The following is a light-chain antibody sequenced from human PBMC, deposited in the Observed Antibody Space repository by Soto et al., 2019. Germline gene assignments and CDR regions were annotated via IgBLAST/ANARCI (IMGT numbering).Light chain of an antibody. CDR2: LGS. CDR1: QSLLHSNGYNY. V-gene: IGKV2-28*01. CDR3: LQALQTPYT. Sequence: DIVMTQSPLSLPVTPGEPASISCRSSQSLLHSNGYNYLDWYLQKPGQSPQLLIYLGSNRASGVPDRFRGRGSGTDFTLKISRVEAEEVGVYYCLQALQTPYTFGQGTKLEIK. J-gene: IGKJ2*01.